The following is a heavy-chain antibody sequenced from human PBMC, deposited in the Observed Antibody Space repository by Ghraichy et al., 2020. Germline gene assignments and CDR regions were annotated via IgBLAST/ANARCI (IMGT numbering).Heavy chain of an antibody. J-gene: IGHJ3*01. CDR1: GFVFSRYK. Sequence: GGSLRLSCATSGFVFSRYKMNWVRQAPGKGPEWVSYINSSGDLVAYADSVKGRFTISRDNARNSLYLQMNSLRDEDTAVYYCARDLVVPDFGLVSYAFDVWGLGTMVTVSS. V-gene: IGHV3-48*02. CDR3: ARDLVVPDFGLVSYAFDV. D-gene: IGHD2-21*01. CDR2: INSSGDLV.